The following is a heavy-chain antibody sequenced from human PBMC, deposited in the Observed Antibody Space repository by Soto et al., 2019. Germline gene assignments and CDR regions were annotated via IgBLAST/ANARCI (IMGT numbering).Heavy chain of an antibody. D-gene: IGHD6-19*01. V-gene: IGHV4-4*02. CDR1: GASIIAEQR. Sequence: QMQLEESGPGLVKPSETLSLTCAVSGASIIAEQRCTWVRQTPGKGLEWIGEIHHSGIPRTNPSRMNRVTMAVDTSRIPFCPNLTSVTAADTAVYYCAGGFGWYAMAHWGQGTRVIV. J-gene: IGHJ4*03. CDR2: IHHSGIP. CDR3: AGGFGWYAMAH.